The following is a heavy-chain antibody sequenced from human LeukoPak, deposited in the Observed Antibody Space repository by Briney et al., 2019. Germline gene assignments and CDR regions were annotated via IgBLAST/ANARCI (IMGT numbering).Heavy chain of an antibody. CDR3: TRIPIRTVTWVVVIWGPDALDV. V-gene: IGHV3-49*03. J-gene: IGHJ3*01. CDR2: IRSKNYGGAI. CDR1: GFTFGDYA. D-gene: IGHD3-22*01. Sequence: GGSLRLSCTASGFTFGDYAISWFRQAPGQGLEWVGCIRSKNYGGAIEYAASVKDRFTISRYDSKSIAYLQMDSLQTEDTAVYFCTRIPIRTVTWVVVIWGPDALDVWGHGTRVTVSS.